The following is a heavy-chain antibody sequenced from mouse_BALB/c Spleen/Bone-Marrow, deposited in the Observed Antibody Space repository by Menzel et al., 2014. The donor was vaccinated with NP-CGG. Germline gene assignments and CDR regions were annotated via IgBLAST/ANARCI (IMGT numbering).Heavy chain of an antibody. Sequence: EVMLVESGGGLVQPGGTLKLSCAVSGFDFSRYWMTWVRQAPGKGLEWIGEINPDSSTINYTPSLKDKFIISRDNAKNTLYLQMSKVRSEDTALYYCARPGYYGYQDVWGAGTTVTVSS. CDR3: ARPGYYGYQDV. V-gene: IGHV4-1*02. CDR1: GFDFSRYW. CDR2: INPDSSTI. D-gene: IGHD1-2*01. J-gene: IGHJ1*01.